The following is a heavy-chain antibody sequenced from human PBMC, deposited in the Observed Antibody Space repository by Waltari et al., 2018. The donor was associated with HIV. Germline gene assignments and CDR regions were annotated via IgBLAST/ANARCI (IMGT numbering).Heavy chain of an antibody. CDR2: INQSGST. CDR1: GESFSGYY. V-gene: IGHV4-34*01. Sequence: QVQLQQWGAGLLKPSETLSLTCAVYGESFSGYYWSWIRQTPGKGLEWFGEINQSGSTKYNPSLKSRVSISVDTSKKQFSLKLYSVTAADTAVYYCARKEVGATLKNAFDIWGPGTLVTASS. CDR3: ARKEVGATLKNAFDI. D-gene: IGHD1-26*01. J-gene: IGHJ3*02.